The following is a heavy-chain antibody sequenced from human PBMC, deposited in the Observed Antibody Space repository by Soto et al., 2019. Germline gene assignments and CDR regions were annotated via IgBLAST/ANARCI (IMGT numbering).Heavy chain of an antibody. Sequence: GGSLRLSCAASGFTFSSYWMSWVRQAPGKGLEWVANIKQDGSEKYYVDSVKGRFTISRDNAKNSLYLQMNSLRAEDTAVYYCAGFHYYDSSGYSFESFDIWGQGTMVTVSS. D-gene: IGHD3-22*01. V-gene: IGHV3-7*03. CDR1: GFTFSSYW. CDR3: AGFHYYDSSGYSFESFDI. CDR2: IKQDGSEK. J-gene: IGHJ3*02.